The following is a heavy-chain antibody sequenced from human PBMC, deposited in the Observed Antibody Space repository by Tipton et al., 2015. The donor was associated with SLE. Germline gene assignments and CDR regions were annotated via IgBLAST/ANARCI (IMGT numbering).Heavy chain of an antibody. CDR1: GGSFSGYY. D-gene: IGHD6-13*01. V-gene: IGHV4-34*01. Sequence: TLSLTCAVYGGSFSGYYWSWIRQPPGKGLEWIGEINHSGSTNYNPSLKSRVTISVDKSKNQFSLKLSSVTAADTAVYYCARWPDGSSWSGYYFDYWGQRTLVTVSS. J-gene: IGHJ4*02. CDR3: ARWPDGSSWSGYYFDY. CDR2: INHSGST.